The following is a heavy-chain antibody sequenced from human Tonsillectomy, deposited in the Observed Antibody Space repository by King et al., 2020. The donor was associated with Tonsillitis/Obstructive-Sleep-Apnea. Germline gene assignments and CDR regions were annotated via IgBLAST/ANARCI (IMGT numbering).Heavy chain of an antibody. D-gene: IGHD3-16*01. Sequence: LQLPESGPGLVKPSETLSLTCTVSGGSISSRNYSWGWTRQPPGKGLGWIGDIYYSGSNYYNASLKSRITISVDTSKNQFSLKLSSVTAADTAVYYCARFTPRYYYFDYWGQGTLVTVSS. CDR2: IYYSGSN. CDR3: ARFTPRYYYFDY. CDR1: GGSISSRNYS. J-gene: IGHJ4*02. V-gene: IGHV4-39*01.